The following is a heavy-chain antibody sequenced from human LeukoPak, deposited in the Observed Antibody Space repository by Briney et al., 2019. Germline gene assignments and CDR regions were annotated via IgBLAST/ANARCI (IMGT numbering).Heavy chain of an antibody. Sequence: ASVKVSCKASGYTFTGYYMHWVRQAPGQGLEWMGWINPNSGGTNYAQKLQGRVTMTTDTSTSTAYMELRSLRSDDTAVYYCARDNSGSYYVRWFDPWGQGTLVTVSS. D-gene: IGHD1-26*01. J-gene: IGHJ5*02. CDR1: GYTFTGYY. CDR3: ARDNSGSYYVRWFDP. V-gene: IGHV1-2*02. CDR2: INPNSGGT.